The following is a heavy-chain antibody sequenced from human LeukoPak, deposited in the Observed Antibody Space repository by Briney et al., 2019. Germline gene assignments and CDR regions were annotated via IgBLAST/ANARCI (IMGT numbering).Heavy chain of an antibody. CDR3: AKDPVGFIVVVVAAEFDAFDI. CDR2: ISGSGGST. V-gene: IGHV3-23*01. Sequence: GGSLRLSCAASGFTFSSYAMSWVRQAPGKGLEWVSAISGSGGSTYYADSVKGRFTISRDNSKNTLYLQMNSLRAEDTAVYYCAKDPVGFIVVVVAAEFDAFDIWGQGTMVTVSS. J-gene: IGHJ3*02. CDR1: GFTFSSYA. D-gene: IGHD2-15*01.